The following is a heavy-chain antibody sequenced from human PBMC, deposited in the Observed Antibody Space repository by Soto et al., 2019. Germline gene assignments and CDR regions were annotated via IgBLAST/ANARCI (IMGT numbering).Heavy chain of an antibody. J-gene: IGHJ4*02. CDR2: ISDDGSNK. D-gene: IGHD5-18*01. CDR1: GFTFSSYG. CDR3: AKSRDTYYFDS. Sequence: QVQLVESGGGVVQPGRSLRLSCAASGFTFSSYGMHWVRQAPGKGLEWVAVISDDGSNKFYEDSVEGRFTISRDNSKNTLYLQMNSLRAEDTAVYHCAKSRDTYYFDSWGQGTLVTVSS. V-gene: IGHV3-30*18.